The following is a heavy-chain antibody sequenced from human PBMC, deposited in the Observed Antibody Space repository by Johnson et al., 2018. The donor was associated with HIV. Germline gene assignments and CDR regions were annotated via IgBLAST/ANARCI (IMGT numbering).Heavy chain of an antibody. CDR1: GFTFSTYW. CDR3: ARWSLSNAFDI. V-gene: IGHV3-7*02. J-gene: IGHJ3*02. Sequence: VHLVESGGGVVQPGGSLRLSCAASGFTFSTYWMTWVRQAPGKGLEWVANINQDGIEKYYVDSVMGRFTISRDNAKNTLYLQMNSLRAEDTAVYYCARWSLSNAFDIWGQGTMVTVSS. D-gene: IGHD3-3*01. CDR2: INQDGIEK.